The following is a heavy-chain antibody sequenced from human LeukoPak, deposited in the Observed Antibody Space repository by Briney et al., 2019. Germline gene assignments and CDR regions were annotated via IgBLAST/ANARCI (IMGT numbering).Heavy chain of an antibody. J-gene: IGHJ4*02. CDR2: INHSGST. CDR1: GGSFSGYY. D-gene: IGHD5-18*01. V-gene: IGHV4-34*01. CDR3: ARTRGTGIQLWSD. Sequence: KPSETLSLTCAVYGGSFSGYYWSWIRQPPGKGLEWIGEINHSGSTNYNPSLKSRVTISVDTSKNQFSLKLSSVTAADTAVYYCARTRGTGIQLWSDWGQGTLVTVSS.